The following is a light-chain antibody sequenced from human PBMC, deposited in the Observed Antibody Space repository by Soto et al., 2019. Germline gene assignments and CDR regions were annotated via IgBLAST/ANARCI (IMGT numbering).Light chain of an antibody. Sequence: DIEMTQSPSTLSGSLGDRVTITCRASQTISSWLAWYQQKPGKAPKLLIYKASTLKSVVPSRFSGSGSGTEFTLTISSLQPDDFATDYCQLYNSYSKAFCQGTKLDIK. V-gene: IGKV1-5*03. J-gene: IGKJ1*01. CDR2: KAS. CDR3: QLYNSYSKA. CDR1: QTISSW.